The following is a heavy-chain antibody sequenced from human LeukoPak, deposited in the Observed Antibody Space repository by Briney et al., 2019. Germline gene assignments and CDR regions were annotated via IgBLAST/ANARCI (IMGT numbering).Heavy chain of an antibody. CDR2: IYPGDSDT. V-gene: IGHV5-51*01. D-gene: IGHD1-26*01. Sequence: GSLKISCKGSGYSLTSYWIGWVRQMPGKGLEWMGIIYPGDSDTRYSPSFQGQVTISADRSISTAYLQWSSLKASDTAMYYCARLRIMGATGQSDAFDIWGQGTMVTVSS. CDR3: ARLRIMGATGQSDAFDI. J-gene: IGHJ3*02. CDR1: GYSLTSYW.